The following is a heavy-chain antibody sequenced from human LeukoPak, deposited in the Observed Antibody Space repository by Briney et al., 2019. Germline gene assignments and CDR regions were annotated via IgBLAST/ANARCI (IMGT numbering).Heavy chain of an antibody. D-gene: IGHD6-19*01. V-gene: IGHV3-23*01. CDR3: AKQYSSGWYLFDY. CDR2: ISGSGDTT. Sequence: GGSLRLSCAASGFTFSNYAMSWVRQPPGKGLEWVSLISGSGDTTYYADSVKGRFTISRDNSKNTLYLQMNSLRAEDTAVYYCAKQYSSGWYLFDYWGQGTPVTVSS. J-gene: IGHJ4*02. CDR1: GFTFSNYA.